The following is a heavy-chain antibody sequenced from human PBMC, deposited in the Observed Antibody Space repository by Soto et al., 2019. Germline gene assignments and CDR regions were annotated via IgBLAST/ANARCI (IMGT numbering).Heavy chain of an antibody. CDR2: MNPNSGNT. V-gene: IGHV1-8*02. CDR1: GQTFNNYD. Sequence: ASVKVTCKASGQTFNNYDIHWVRQAPGHGLEWMGWMNPNSGNTGYAQNFRGRVTMTQNTAIGTAYMELSSLRSDDTATYYCTRAYGAETFDFWGQGTRVTVSS. D-gene: IGHD3-10*01. J-gene: IGHJ5*01. CDR3: TRAYGAETFDF.